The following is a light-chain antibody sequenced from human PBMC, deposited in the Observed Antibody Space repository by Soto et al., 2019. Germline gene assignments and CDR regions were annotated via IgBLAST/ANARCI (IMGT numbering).Light chain of an antibody. CDR2: KAS. CDR1: QSISSW. V-gene: IGKV1-5*03. CDR3: QQYNSYPT. J-gene: IGKJ4*01. Sequence: DIQMTQSPSTLSASVGDRVTITCRASQSISSWLAWYQQKPGKAPKLLIYKASSLESGVPSRFSGSGSGTEFTLTISSLQPDDFSTYYCQQYNSYPTCGGGTKVELK.